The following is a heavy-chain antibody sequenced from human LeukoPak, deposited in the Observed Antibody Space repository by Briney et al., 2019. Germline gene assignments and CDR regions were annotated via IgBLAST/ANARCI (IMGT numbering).Heavy chain of an antibody. CDR3: AGTYWSGYYFFSLNYYGMDV. D-gene: IGHD3-3*01. Sequence: PGGSLRLSCAASGFTFSDYYMSWIRQAPGKGPEWVSYISSSGSTIYYADSVKGRFTISRDNAKNSLYLQMNSPRAEDTAVYYCAGTYWSGYYFFSLNYYGMDVWGQGTTVTVSS. CDR2: ISSSGSTI. CDR1: GFTFSDYY. V-gene: IGHV3-11*01. J-gene: IGHJ6*02.